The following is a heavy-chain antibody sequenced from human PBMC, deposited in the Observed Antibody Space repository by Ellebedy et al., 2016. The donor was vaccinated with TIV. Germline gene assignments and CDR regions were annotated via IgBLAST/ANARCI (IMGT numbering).Heavy chain of an antibody. CDR1: GYSVTELS. V-gene: IGHV1-24*01. CDR2: FDPEDDET. D-gene: IGHD2-2*01. J-gene: IGHJ6*02. CDR3: ATDGPGDPHAKPYYHYYGMDV. Sequence: AASVKVSCKVSGYSVTELSIHWVRQAPGKGLEWMGGFDPEDDETVFAQNFQGRVTMTEDTFTDTAYMELSSLRSEDTAVHYCATDGPGDPHAKPYYHYYGMDVWGQGTTVTVSS.